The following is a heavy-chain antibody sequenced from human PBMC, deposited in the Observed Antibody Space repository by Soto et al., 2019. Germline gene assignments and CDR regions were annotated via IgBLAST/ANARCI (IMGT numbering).Heavy chain of an antibody. J-gene: IGHJ4*02. Sequence: QVQLVESGGGVVQPGRSLRLSCAASGFTFSSYGMHWVRQAPGKGLEWVAVIWYDGSNKYYADSVKGRFTISRDKSKNTLYLQMNSLRAEDTAVYYCARDRGRYCSGGSCYSGLDYWGQGTLVTVSS. V-gene: IGHV3-33*01. D-gene: IGHD2-15*01. CDR2: IWYDGSNK. CDR1: GFTFSSYG. CDR3: ARDRGRYCSGGSCYSGLDY.